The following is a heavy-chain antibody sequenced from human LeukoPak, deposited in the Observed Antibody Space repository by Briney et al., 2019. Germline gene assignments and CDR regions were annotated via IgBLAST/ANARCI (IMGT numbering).Heavy chain of an antibody. V-gene: IGHV1-69*04. Sequence: SVNVSCKASGGTFSSYAISWVRQAPGQGLEWMGRIIPIPGIANYAQKFQGRVTITADKSTSTAYMELSSLRSEDTAVYYCARTWMAAHDAFDIWGQGTMVTVSS. CDR3: ARTWMAAHDAFDI. J-gene: IGHJ3*02. D-gene: IGHD5-24*01. CDR1: GGTFSSYA. CDR2: IIPIPGIA.